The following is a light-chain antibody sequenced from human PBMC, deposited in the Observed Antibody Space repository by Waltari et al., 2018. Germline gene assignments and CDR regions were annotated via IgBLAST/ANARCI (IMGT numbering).Light chain of an antibody. Sequence: QSVLTQPPSVSAAPGQRVTISCSGGRSNIGNNYVSWYRQLPGTAPKLLIYEDTERPSGIAGRFSGSKSGTSATLDITGLQAGDEADYYCGTWDSSLSGAVFGGGTHLTVL. CDR2: EDT. CDR1: RSNIGNNY. CDR3: GTWDSSLSGAV. V-gene: IGLV1-51*02. J-gene: IGLJ7*01.